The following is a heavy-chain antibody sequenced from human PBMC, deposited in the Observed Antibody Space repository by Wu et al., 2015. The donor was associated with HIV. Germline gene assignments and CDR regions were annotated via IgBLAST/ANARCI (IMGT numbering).Heavy chain of an antibody. CDR3: ARTTLYDRTGSYYGFDY. CDR1: GYTFSNYY. CDR2: INPISRGT. J-gene: IGHJ4*02. Sequence: QVRLMQSGAEVKKPGASVSVSCKAFGYTFSNYYMHWVRQAPGQGLEWMGMINPISRGTVYAQKFQGRVTMTGDTSTTTVYMEMSSLRSEDTAMYYCARTTLYDRTGSYYGFDYWGQGTLVTVSS. V-gene: IGHV1-46*01. D-gene: IGHD3-22*01.